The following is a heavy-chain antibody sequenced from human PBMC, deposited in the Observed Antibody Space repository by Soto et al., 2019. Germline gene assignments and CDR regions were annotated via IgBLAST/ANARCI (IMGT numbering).Heavy chain of an antibody. Sequence: GGSLRLSCAASGFTFSSYEMNWVRQAPGKGLEWVSYISSSGSTIYYADSVKGRFTISRDNAKNSLYLQMNSLRAEDTAVYYCARESPYDFWSGYSPSGMDVWGQGTTVTVSS. V-gene: IGHV3-48*03. CDR2: ISSSGSTI. CDR3: ARESPYDFWSGYSPSGMDV. J-gene: IGHJ6*02. D-gene: IGHD3-3*01. CDR1: GFTFSSYE.